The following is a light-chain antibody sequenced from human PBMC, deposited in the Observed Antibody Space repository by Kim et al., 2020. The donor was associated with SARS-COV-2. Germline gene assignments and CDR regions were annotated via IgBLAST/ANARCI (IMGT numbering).Light chain of an antibody. CDR3: ATWDDSLSGPV. J-gene: IGLJ3*02. CDR1: KSNIESNY. Sequence: GHTVTISCSGSKSNIESNYVYWYYQFPGAAPKLLMSTDDRRPSGVPDRLSVSKSGTSASLAISGLRSEDEAEYYCATWDDSLSGPVFGGGTQLTVL. V-gene: IGLV1-47*01. CDR2: TDD.